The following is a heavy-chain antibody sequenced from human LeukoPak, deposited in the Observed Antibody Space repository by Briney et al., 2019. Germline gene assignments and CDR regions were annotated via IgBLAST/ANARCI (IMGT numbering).Heavy chain of an antibody. CDR3: ARHSKTYYDFWSGYYIGYFDY. CDR2: IYYSGST. V-gene: IGHV4-59*08. J-gene: IGHJ4*02. CDR1: GGSISSYY. D-gene: IGHD3-3*01. Sequence: PSETLSLTCTVSGGSISSYYWNWIRQPPGKGLEWIGYIYYSGSTNYNPSLKSRVTISVDTSKNQFSLKLSSVTAADTAVYYCARHSKTYYDFWSGYYIGYFDYWGQGTLVTVSS.